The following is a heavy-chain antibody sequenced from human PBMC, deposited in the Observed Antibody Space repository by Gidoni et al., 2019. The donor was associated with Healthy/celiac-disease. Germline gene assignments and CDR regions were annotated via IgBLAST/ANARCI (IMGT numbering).Heavy chain of an antibody. D-gene: IGHD3-22*01. Sequence: EVQLVETGGGLIQPGGSLRLSCAASGFTVSSNYMRWVRQAPGKGLEWVSVIDSGGSTYYADSVKGRFTISRDNSKNTLYLQMNSLRAEDTAVYYCARDPGYYDSSGYYSVWGAFDIWGQGTMVTVSS. CDR1: GFTVSSNY. J-gene: IGHJ3*02. CDR2: IDSGGST. CDR3: ARDPGYYDSSGYYSVWGAFDI. V-gene: IGHV3-53*02.